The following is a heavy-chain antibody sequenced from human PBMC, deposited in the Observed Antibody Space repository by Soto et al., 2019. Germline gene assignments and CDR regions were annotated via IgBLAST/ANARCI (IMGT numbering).Heavy chain of an antibody. CDR1: GFSLSTPGLG. V-gene: IGHV2-5*02. J-gene: IGHJ4*02. CDR3: AHRPYDGDYGGTCDQ. D-gene: IGHD4-17*01. CDR2: IFWDDDK. Sequence: TLKQSGPSLVKPTQTLTLTCTFSGFSLSTPGLGVGWIRQSPGKALECLALIFWDDDKRYSSSLKNRLTNTKDTSTNQVVLTMTNMGPVDTATYSGAHRPYDGDYGGTCDQWGQGTQVTVAA.